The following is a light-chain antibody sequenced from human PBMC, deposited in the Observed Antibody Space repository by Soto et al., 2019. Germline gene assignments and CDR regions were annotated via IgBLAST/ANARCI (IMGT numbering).Light chain of an antibody. V-gene: IGKV1-39*01. Sequence: DIQMTQSPSSLSASVGYRVTISCRASQNISNYLNWYQQKPGRAPKFLTYVASSLQSGVPSRFSGSGSGTDFTLTISNLQPEDFATYYCQQSYSMPSITFGQGTRLEIK. J-gene: IGKJ5*01. CDR2: VAS. CDR1: QNISNY. CDR3: QQSYSMPSIT.